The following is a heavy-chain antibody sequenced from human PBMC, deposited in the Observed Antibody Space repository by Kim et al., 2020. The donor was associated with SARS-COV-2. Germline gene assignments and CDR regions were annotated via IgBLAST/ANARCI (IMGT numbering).Heavy chain of an antibody. CDR3: AREAARAGKNFDY. J-gene: IGHJ4*02. D-gene: IGHD6-13*01. V-gene: IGHV1-46*01. Sequence: AQKSQGRVTMPRDTSTTTLYRELSGLRSEDTAVYYCAREAARAGKNFDYWGQGTLVTVSS.